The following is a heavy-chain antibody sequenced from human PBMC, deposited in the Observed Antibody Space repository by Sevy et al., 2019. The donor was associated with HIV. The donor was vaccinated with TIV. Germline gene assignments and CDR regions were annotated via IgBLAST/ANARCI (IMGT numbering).Heavy chain of an antibody. CDR1: GFTFGDYA. V-gene: IGHV3-49*04. Sequence: GGSLRLSCTASGFTFGDYAMSWVRQAPGKGLEWVGFIRSKAYGGTTEHAASVKGRFTISRDDSKSIAYLQMNSLKTEDTAVYYCTAYCSGGSCYFPGRPDYWGQGTLVTVSS. J-gene: IGHJ4*02. CDR2: IRSKAYGGTT. CDR3: TAYCSGGSCYFPGRPDY. D-gene: IGHD2-15*01.